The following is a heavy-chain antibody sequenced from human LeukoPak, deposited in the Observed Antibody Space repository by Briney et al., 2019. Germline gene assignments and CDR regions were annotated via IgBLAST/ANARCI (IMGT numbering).Heavy chain of an antibody. CDR3: ARDLSSTSNWEFDY. Sequence: GASVKVSCKASGYTFTSYGISWVRQAPGQGLEWMGRLNPNNGYTFYTEEFQGRVTMTRDTSISTAYMELSRLTSDDTALYYCARDLSSTSNWEFDYWGQGTLVTVSS. V-gene: IGHV1-2*06. J-gene: IGHJ4*02. CDR2: LNPNNGYT. D-gene: IGHD7-27*01. CDR1: GYTFTSYG.